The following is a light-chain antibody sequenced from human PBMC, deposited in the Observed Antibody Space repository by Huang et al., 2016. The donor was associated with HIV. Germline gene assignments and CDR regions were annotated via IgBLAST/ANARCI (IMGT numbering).Light chain of an antibody. J-gene: IGKJ1*01. CDR1: QPIGNL. Sequence: DIQMTQSPASLSASVGDRVTLTCRTSQPIGNLLSWYQQRPGKAPKLLIYATSTLQRGVSSRFSGGGSGTDFSLTIDSLQPEDFATYFCQQSHSIPWTFGHGAKV. CDR3: QQSHSIPWT. V-gene: IGKV1-39*01. CDR2: ATS.